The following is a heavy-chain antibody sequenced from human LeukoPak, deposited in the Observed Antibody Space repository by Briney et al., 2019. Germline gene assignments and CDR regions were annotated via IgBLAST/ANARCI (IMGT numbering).Heavy chain of an antibody. CDR1: GGTFSSYA. V-gene: IGHV1-69*13. Sequence: GASVKVSCKASGGTFSSYAISWVRQAPGQGLEWMGGIIPIFGTANYAQKFQGRVTITADESTSTAYMELSSLRSEDTAVYYCARRVPAAMVDDAFDIWAKGQWSPSLQ. CDR3: ARRVPAAMVDDAFDI. J-gene: IGHJ3*02. D-gene: IGHD2-2*01. CDR2: IIPIFGTA.